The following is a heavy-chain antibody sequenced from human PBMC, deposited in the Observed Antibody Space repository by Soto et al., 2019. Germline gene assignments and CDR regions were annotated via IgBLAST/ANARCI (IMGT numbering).Heavy chain of an antibody. J-gene: IGHJ4*02. D-gene: IGHD6-13*01. Sequence: GGSLRLSCAASGFTFNNFAMHWVRQAPGKGLEWVAVISYDGGDKYYADSVKGRFTISRDNSKNTLYLQMNGLRAEDTAVYYRARDLSTGAADYYFDYWGQGALVTVSS. V-gene: IGHV3-30*03. CDR3: ARDLSTGAADYYFDY. CDR2: ISYDGGDK. CDR1: GFTFNNFA.